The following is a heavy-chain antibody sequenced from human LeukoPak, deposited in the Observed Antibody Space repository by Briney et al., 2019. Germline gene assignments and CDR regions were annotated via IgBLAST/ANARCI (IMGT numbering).Heavy chain of an antibody. CDR3: ARTPSIVGASGFDY. CDR1: GGSISSYY. CDR2: FSYSGST. Sequence: PSETLSLTCSVSGGSISSYYWSWIRQPPGKGLEYIGYFSYSGSTNYNPSLESRVTMSLDTSKNQFSLKMTSVTDADTAVYYCARTPSIVGASGFDYWGQGTVVTVSS. V-gene: IGHV4-59*01. J-gene: IGHJ4*02. D-gene: IGHD1-26*01.